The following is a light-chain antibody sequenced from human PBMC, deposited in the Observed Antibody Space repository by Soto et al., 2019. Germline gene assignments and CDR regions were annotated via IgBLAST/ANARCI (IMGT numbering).Light chain of an antibody. CDR3: QQYNNWPPLT. CDR2: GAS. J-gene: IGKJ4*01. V-gene: IGKV3-15*01. CDR1: QSVSSN. Sequence: EIVMTQSPATLSVSPGERATLSCRASQSVSSNLAWYQQKPGQAPRLLIYGASTRATGIPARFSGSGSGTEFTLTISSLQSEDFAVYCSQQYNNWPPLTFGGGTKVEIK.